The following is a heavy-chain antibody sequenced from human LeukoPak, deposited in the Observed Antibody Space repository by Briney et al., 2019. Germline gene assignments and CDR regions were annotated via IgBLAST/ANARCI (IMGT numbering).Heavy chain of an antibody. CDR2: IKRKTGGETT. J-gene: IGHJ4*02. Sequence: PGESLRLSCAASGLTFSNAWMSWVRQAPGEGLEWVGRIKRKTGGETTEYVAPVKGRFTISRDDSKNTLYLQMNSLKTEDTGVYYCATASSGLFYWGQGTLVTVSS. CDR3: ATASSGLFY. D-gene: IGHD3-16*01. CDR1: GLTFSNAW. V-gene: IGHV3-15*01.